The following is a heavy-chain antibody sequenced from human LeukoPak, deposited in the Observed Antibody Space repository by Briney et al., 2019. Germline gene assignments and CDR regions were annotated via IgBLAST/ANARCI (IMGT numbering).Heavy chain of an antibody. D-gene: IGHD1-1*01. CDR1: GFTFSSYS. CDR3: ATGTTSGSYYFAY. Sequence: GGSLRLSCAASGFTFSSYSMNWVRQAPGKGLEWVSSITSGSSYIYYTDSVKSRFTISRDNAKNSLYLQMNSLRAEDTAVYYCATGTTSGSYYFAYWGQGTLVTVSS. J-gene: IGHJ4*02. CDR2: ITSGSSYI. V-gene: IGHV3-21*01.